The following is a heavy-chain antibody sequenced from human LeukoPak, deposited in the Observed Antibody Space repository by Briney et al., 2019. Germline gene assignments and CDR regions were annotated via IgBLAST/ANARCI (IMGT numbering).Heavy chain of an antibody. J-gene: IGHJ4*02. CDR1: GYTFTGYY. D-gene: IGHD6-13*01. CDR3: AREASSTWYAMFDF. CDR2: VIPNSGGT. Sequence: ASVKVSCKASGYTFTGYYIHWVRQAPGQGVEWMGWVIPNSGGTNYAQKFQGRVTMTRDTSISTAFMELSSLTSEDTAFYVCAREASSTWYAMFDFWGQGTLVTVSS. V-gene: IGHV1-2*02.